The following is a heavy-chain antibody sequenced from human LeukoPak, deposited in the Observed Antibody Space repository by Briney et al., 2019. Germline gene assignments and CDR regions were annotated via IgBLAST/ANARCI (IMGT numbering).Heavy chain of an antibody. CDR3: AKDAGNYGYYFDY. V-gene: IGHV3-23*01. D-gene: IGHD1-7*01. CDR1: GFTFSSYA. J-gene: IGHJ4*02. CDR2: ISYSGGRT. Sequence: GGSPRLSCAGSGFTFSSYAMSWVRQAPGKGLEWVSSISYSGGRTYYADSVKGRFTISRDNSKNTLYLQMNSLRAEDTAVYYCAKDAGNYGYYFDYWGQGTLVTVSS.